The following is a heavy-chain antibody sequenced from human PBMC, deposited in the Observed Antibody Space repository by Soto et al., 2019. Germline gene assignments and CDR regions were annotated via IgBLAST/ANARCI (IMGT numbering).Heavy chain of an antibody. CDR1: GYKFTAYY. CDR2: INPGSGAT. V-gene: IGHV1-2*02. J-gene: IGHJ5*02. Sequence: ASVKVSCKASGYKFTAYYMHWVRQAPGQGLECMGWINPGSGATAYAQTFQGRVTMTRDTSINTVYMELTSLRPDDTAADYCARVSRGYCCDTSFFSRLDPWVHGTLVTVSS. D-gene: IGHD2-15*01. CDR3: ARVSRGYCCDTSFFSRLDP.